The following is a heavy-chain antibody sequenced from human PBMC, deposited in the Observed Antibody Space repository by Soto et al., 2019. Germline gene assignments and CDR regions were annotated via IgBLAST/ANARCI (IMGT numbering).Heavy chain of an antibody. D-gene: IGHD3-3*01. Sequence: GSLRLSCAASGFTFSSYWMHWVRQAPGKGLEWVSRINSNRSSTYYADSVKGRFTISRDNSKNSLYLQMNSLRAEDTVVYYCARDLDYDFWSGYGYWGQGTLVTVSS. CDR1: GFTFSSYW. J-gene: IGHJ4*02. V-gene: IGHV3-74*01. CDR3: ARDLDYDFWSGYGY. CDR2: INSNRSST.